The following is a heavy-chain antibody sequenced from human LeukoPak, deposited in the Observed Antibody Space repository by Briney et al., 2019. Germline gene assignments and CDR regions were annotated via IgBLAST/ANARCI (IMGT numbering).Heavy chain of an antibody. V-gene: IGHV3-23*01. J-gene: IGHJ4*02. D-gene: IGHD3-10*01. CDR2: ISGSGGST. CDR1: GFTFSSYA. CDR3: ARDPVPLWFGDMGDLGGY. Sequence: GGSLRLSCAASGFTFSSYAMSWVRQAPGKGLEWVSAISGSGGSTYYADSVKGRFTISRDNSKNTLYLQMNSLGAEDTAVYYCARDPVPLWFGDMGDLGGYWGQGTLVTVSS.